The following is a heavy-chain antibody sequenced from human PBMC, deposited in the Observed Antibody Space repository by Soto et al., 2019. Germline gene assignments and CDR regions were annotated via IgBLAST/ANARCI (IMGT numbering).Heavy chain of an antibody. CDR2: ISYDGSNK. V-gene: IGHV3-30-3*01. CDR3: AREREGNDILTGYYSNWFDT. CDR1: GFTFSSYA. Sequence: PGGSLRLSCAASGFTFSSYAMHWVRQAPGKGLEWVAVISYDGSNKYYADSVKGRFTISRDNSKNTLYLQMNSLRAEDTAVYYCAREREGNDILTGYYSNWFDTWGQGTLVTVSS. D-gene: IGHD3-9*01. J-gene: IGHJ5*02.